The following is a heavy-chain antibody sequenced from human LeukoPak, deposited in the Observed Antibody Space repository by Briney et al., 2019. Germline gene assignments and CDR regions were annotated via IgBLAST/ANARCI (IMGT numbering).Heavy chain of an antibody. CDR1: GGSISSSNW. V-gene: IGHV4-4*02. CDR2: IYHSGST. Sequence: PSETLSLTCDVSGGSISSSNWWSWVRQPPGKELEWIGEIYHSGSTNYNPSLKSRVTISVDKSKNQFSLKLSSVTAADTAVYYCARGPYSSSDHPDFDIWGQGTMVTVSS. D-gene: IGHD6-13*01. J-gene: IGHJ3*02. CDR3: ARGPYSSSDHPDFDI.